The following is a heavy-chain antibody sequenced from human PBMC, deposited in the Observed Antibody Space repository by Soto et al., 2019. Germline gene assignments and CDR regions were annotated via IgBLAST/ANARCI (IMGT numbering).Heavy chain of an antibody. CDR3: ARPAGSSGWQLERYYFDY. Sequence: PGGSLRLSCAASGFTFSSYSMNWVRQAPGKGLEWVSSISSSSSYIYYADSVKGRFTISRDNAKNSLYLQMNSLRAEDTAVYYCARPAGSSGWQLERYYFDYWGQGTLVTVSS. D-gene: IGHD6-19*01. V-gene: IGHV3-21*01. CDR2: ISSSSSYI. CDR1: GFTFSSYS. J-gene: IGHJ4*02.